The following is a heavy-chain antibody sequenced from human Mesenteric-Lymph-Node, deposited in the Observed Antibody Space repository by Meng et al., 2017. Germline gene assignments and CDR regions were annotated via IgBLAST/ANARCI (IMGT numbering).Heavy chain of an antibody. CDR2: TSHYNGNT. CDR3: TRNQRLIQHPLYYYDSSGYYSISPAFDI. J-gene: IGHJ3*02. D-gene: IGHD3-22*01. Sequence: ASVKVSCKASGYTFTSYYMHWVRQAPRQGLEGMGWTSHYNGNTNYAQKLQGRVTMTTDTSTSTAYMELRSLRSDDTSVYYCTRNQRLIQHPLYYYDSSGYYSISPAFDIWGQGTMVTVSS. V-gene: IGHV1-18*04. CDR1: GYTFTSYY.